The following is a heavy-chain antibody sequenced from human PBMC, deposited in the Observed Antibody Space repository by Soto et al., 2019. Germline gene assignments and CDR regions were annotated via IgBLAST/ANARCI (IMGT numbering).Heavy chain of an antibody. Sequence: SVKVSCKASGGTFSSYAISWVRQAPGQGLEWMGGVIPIFGTANYAQKFQGRVTITADESTSTAYMELSSLRSEDTAVYYCARGSIAVAGYYYYGMDVWGQGTTVTAP. J-gene: IGHJ6*02. D-gene: IGHD6-19*01. V-gene: IGHV1-69*13. CDR2: VIPIFGTA. CDR3: ARGSIAVAGYYYYGMDV. CDR1: GGTFSSYA.